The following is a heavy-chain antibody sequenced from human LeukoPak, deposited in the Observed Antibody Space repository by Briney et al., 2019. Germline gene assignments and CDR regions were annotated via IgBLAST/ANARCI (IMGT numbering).Heavy chain of an antibody. D-gene: IGHD2-8*01. J-gene: IGHJ4*02. CDR2: IKHDGSTK. V-gene: IGHV3-7*01. CDR3: ARDTDGNLDH. CDR1: GFTFSRYW. Sequence: PGGSLRLSCAASGFTFSRYWMAWVRQAPGKGLEWVANIKHDGSTKHSVDSVTGRFTISRDNAKNSLYLQMNSLRAEDTAVYYCARDTDGNLDHWGQGTLVTVSS.